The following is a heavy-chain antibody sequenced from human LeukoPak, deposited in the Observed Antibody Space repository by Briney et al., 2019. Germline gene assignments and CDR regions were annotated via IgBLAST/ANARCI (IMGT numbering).Heavy chain of an antibody. CDR2: INTNTGNP. J-gene: IGHJ4*02. Sequence: PLASVKVSCKASGYTFTSYAMNWVRQAPGQGLEWMGWINTNTGNPTYAQGFTGRFVFSLDTSVSTAYLQIGSLKAEDTAVYYCARGLDYYDSSGYSFDYWGQGTQVTVSS. CDR3: ARGLDYYDSSGYSFDY. CDR1: GYTFTSYA. D-gene: IGHD3-22*01. V-gene: IGHV7-4-1*01.